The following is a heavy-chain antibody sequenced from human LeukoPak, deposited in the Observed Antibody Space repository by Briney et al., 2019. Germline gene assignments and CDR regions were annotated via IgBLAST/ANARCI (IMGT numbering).Heavy chain of an antibody. D-gene: IGHD3-10*01. CDR2: INHSGST. J-gene: IGHJ4*02. V-gene: IGHV4-34*01. CDR3: ARGPSYGSGSYFPPNTRFDY. CDR1: GGSFSGYY. Sequence: SETLSLTCAVYGGSFSGYYWSWIRQPPGKGLEWIGEINHSGSTNYNPSLKSRVTISVDTSKNQFSLKLSSVTAADTAVYYCARGPSYGSGSYFPPNTRFDYWGQGTLVTVSS.